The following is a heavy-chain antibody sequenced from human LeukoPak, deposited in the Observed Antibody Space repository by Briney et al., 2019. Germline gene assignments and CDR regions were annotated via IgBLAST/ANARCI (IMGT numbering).Heavy chain of an antibody. V-gene: IGHV4-61*02. J-gene: IGHJ5*02. CDR3: ARASGYSSGSVYNWFDP. CDR1: GGSISSGSYY. D-gene: IGHD6-19*01. CDR2: IYTSGST. Sequence: SQTLPPTCTVSGGSISSGSYYWSWIRQPAGKGLEWIGRIYTSGSTNYNPSLKSRVTISVDKSKNQFSLKLSSVTAADTAVYYCARASGYSSGSVYNWFDPWGQGTLVTVSS.